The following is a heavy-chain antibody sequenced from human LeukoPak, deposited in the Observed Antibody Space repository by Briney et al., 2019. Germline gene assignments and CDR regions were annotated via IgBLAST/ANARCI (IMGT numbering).Heavy chain of an antibody. V-gene: IGHV3-23*01. Sequence: PGGSLRLSCEASGFTFGRSAMTWVRQTPGKGLEWFSSISSSGNTYYADSEKGQFTISRDNSKNLVNLQMNSLRAEDTAINYCVKGRMSEDGLDFWGQGSLVTVSS. CDR2: ISSSGNT. CDR1: GFTFGRSA. J-gene: IGHJ4*02. D-gene: IGHD5-24*01. CDR3: VKGRMSEDGLDF.